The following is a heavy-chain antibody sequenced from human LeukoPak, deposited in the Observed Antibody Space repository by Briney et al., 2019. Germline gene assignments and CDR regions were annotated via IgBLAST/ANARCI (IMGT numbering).Heavy chain of an antibody. CDR1: GFTFSSYA. CDR2: ISGSGGST. CDR3: AKPHPDMIVVVITTFFDY. J-gene: IGHJ4*02. D-gene: IGHD3-22*01. Sequence: GGSLRLSCAASGFTFSSYAMSWVRQAPGKGLEWVSAISGSGGSTYYADSVKGRFTISRDNSKNTLYLQMNSLRAEDTAVYYCAKPHPDMIVVVITTFFDYWGQGTLVTVSS. V-gene: IGHV3-23*01.